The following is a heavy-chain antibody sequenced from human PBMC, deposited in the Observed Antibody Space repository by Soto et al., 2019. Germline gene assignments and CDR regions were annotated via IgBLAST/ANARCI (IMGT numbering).Heavy chain of an antibody. CDR2: INHSGST. Sequence: ASETLSLTCAVYGGSFSGYYWSWIRQPPGKGLEWIGEINHSGSTNYNPSLKSRVTMSVDTSKNQFSLKLSSVTAADTAVYYCARDPRGFDSWGQGTLVTVSS. J-gene: IGHJ4*02. V-gene: IGHV4-34*01. CDR3: ARDPRGFDS. CDR1: GGSFSGYY.